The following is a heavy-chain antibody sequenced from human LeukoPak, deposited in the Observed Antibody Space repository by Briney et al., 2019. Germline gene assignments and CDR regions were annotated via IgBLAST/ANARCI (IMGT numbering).Heavy chain of an antibody. V-gene: IGHV1-2*02. CDR2: INPNSGGK. CDR1: GYTFTGYY. CDR3: ARAGGDYAIFDY. D-gene: IGHD4-17*01. J-gene: IGHJ4*02. Sequence: GASVKVSCKASGYTFTGYYMHWVRQAPGQGLEWMGWINPNSGGKNYAQKFQGRVTMTRDTSISTAYMELSRLRSDDTAVYYCARAGGDYAIFDYWGQGTLVTVSS.